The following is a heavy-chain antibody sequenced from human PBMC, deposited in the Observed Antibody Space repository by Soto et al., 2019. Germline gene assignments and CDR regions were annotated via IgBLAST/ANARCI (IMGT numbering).Heavy chain of an antibody. CDR3: AGGEQWLVEGDYYYYYGMDV. Sequence: GGSLRLSCAASGFTFRSYSMNWVRQAPGKGLEWVSSISSSSYIYYADSVRGRFTISRDNAKNSLYLEMNSLRAEDTAVYYCAGGEQWLVEGDYYYYYGMDVWGQGTTVTVSS. V-gene: IGHV3-21*01. J-gene: IGHJ6*02. D-gene: IGHD6-19*01. CDR2: ISSSSYI. CDR1: GFTFRSYS.